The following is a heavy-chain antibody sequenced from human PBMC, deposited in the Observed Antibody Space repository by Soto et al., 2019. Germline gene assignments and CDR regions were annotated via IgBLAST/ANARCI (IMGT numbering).Heavy chain of an antibody. V-gene: IGHV3-48*03. CDR2: ITGSGGAM. J-gene: IGHJ4*02. Sequence: GGSLRLSCTASGFDFSGSEMNWFRQALGKGLEWVAYITGSGGAMFHADSVKGRFSISRDNAKNSLLLEMNNLTADDAGVYYCAKVAPFILGSPFWGQGTLVTVCS. CDR1: GFDFSGSE. CDR3: AKVAPFILGSPF. D-gene: IGHD2-21*01.